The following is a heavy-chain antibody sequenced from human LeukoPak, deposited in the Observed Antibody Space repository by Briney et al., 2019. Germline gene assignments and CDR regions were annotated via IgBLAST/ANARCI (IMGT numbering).Heavy chain of an antibody. V-gene: IGHV3-23*01. CDR3: ARPKYNWNYGSLNY. CDR2: ISGSGGST. Sequence: HPGGSLRLSCAASGFTFSSYAMSWVRQAPGKGLEWVSAISGSGGSTYYADSVKGRFTISRDNAKNSLYLQMNSLRAEDTAVYYCARPKYNWNYGSLNYWGQGTLVTVSS. D-gene: IGHD1-7*01. CDR1: GFTFSSYA. J-gene: IGHJ4*02.